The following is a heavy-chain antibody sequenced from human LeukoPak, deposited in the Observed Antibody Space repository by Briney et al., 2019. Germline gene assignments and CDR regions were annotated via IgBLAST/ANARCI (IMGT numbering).Heavy chain of an antibody. D-gene: IGHD5-18*01. V-gene: IGHV3-23*01. CDR2: ISGSGGST. CDR1: GFTVSSNY. CDR3: AKDSHTAMVLSTSDY. J-gene: IGHJ4*02. Sequence: PGGSLRLSCAASGFTVSSNYMSWVRQAPGKGLEWVSAISGSGGSTYYADSVKGRFTISRDNSKNTLYLQMNSLRAEDTAVYYCAKDSHTAMVLSTSDYWGQGTLVTVSS.